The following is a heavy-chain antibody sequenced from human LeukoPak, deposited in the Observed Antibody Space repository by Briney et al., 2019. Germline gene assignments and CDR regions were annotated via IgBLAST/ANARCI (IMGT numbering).Heavy chain of an antibody. CDR1: GYTFTSYG. Sequence: GASVKVSCKASGYTFTSYGISWVRQAPGQGLEWMGWISAYNGNTNYAQKLQGRVTMTTDTSKSTAYMELRSLRSDDTAVYYCARDKGIVVVPAADYWGQGTLVTVSS. CDR3: ARDKGIVVVPAADY. CDR2: ISAYNGNT. D-gene: IGHD2-2*01. V-gene: IGHV1-18*01. J-gene: IGHJ4*02.